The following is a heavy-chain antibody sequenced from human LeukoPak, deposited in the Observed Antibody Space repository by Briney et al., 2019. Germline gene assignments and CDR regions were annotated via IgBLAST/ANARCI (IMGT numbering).Heavy chain of an antibody. CDR2: IKRKIDGVTT. Sequence: GGSLRLSCAASGFSFSNAWMSWVRQAPGKGLEWVGRIKRKIDGVTTDYAAPVKGRFTISRDNAKNSLYLQMNSLRAEDTALYYCAKDITGYSSSWYLPPNSFDYWGQGTLVTVSS. V-gene: IGHV3-15*05. D-gene: IGHD6-13*01. CDR1: GFSFSNAW. J-gene: IGHJ4*02. CDR3: AKDITGYSSSWYLPPNSFDY.